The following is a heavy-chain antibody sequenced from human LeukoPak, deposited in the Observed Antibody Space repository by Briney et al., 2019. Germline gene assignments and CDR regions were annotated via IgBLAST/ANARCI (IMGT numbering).Heavy chain of an antibody. Sequence: SVKVSCKASGGTFSSYAISWVRQAPGQGLEWMGRIIPILGIANYAQKFQGRVTITADKSTSTAYMELSSLRSEDAAVYYCATRWYYYDSSGYTAAADAFDIWGRGTMATVSS. J-gene: IGHJ3*02. V-gene: IGHV1-69*04. CDR3: ATRWYYYDSSGYTAAADAFDI. D-gene: IGHD3-22*01. CDR2: IIPILGIA. CDR1: GGTFSSYA.